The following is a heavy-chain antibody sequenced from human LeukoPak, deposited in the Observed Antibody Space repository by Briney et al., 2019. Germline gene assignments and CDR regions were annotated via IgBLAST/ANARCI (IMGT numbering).Heavy chain of an antibody. Sequence: SETLSLTCTVSGGSISSYYWRWIRQPPGKGLEWIGYIYYSGSTNYNPSLKSRVTISVDTSKNQFSLKLSSVTAADTAVYYCARKVSGYYYYMDVWGKGTTVTVSS. V-gene: IGHV4-59*01. CDR1: GGSISSYY. CDR2: IYYSGST. J-gene: IGHJ6*03. CDR3: ARKVSGYYYYMDV.